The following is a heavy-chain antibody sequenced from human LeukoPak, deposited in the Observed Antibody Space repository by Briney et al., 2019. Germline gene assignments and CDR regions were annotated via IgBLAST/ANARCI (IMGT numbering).Heavy chain of an antibody. Sequence: CGMNWVRQAPGKGLEWVSYISGSSGTIYYADSVKGRFTISRDNAKNSLYLQMNSLRAEDTAVYYCARDRLSYCRGGSCYPDYWGQGTLVTVSS. CDR3: ARDRLSYCRGGSCYPDY. D-gene: IGHD2-15*01. V-gene: IGHV3-48*01. CDR1: CG. J-gene: IGHJ4*02. CDR2: ISGSSGTI.